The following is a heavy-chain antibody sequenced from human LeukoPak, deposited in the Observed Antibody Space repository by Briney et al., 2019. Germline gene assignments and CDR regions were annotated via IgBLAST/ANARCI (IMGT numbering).Heavy chain of an antibody. CDR1: GGSISSSSYY. V-gene: IGHV4-39*01. CDR3: ASGYDSSAYQPFIDY. Sequence: SETLSLTCTVYGGSISSSSYYWGWIRQPPGKGLEWIVSIYYSGSTYYNPSLKSRVTITVETSKNQFSLKLRSVTAADTAVYYCASGYDSSAYQPFIDYWGQGTLVTVSS. CDR2: IYYSGST. D-gene: IGHD3-22*01. J-gene: IGHJ4*02.